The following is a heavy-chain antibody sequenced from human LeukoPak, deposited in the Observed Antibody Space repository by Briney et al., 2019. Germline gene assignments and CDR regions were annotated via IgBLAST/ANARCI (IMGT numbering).Heavy chain of an antibody. CDR3: AKDHSTGYAFDI. J-gene: IGHJ3*02. CDR1: GFTFSSYA. CDR2: ISGSGDST. Sequence: GGSLRLSCAASGFTFSSYAMSWVRQAPGKGLEWVSVISGSGDSTYYADSVKGRFTISRDNSKNTLYLQMNSLRAEDTAVYHCAKDHSTGYAFDIWGQGTVVTVSS. D-gene: IGHD3-22*01. V-gene: IGHV3-23*01.